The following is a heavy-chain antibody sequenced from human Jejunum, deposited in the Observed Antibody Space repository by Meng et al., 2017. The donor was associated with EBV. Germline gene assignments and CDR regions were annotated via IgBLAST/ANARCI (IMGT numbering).Heavy chain of an antibody. CDR3: TPQTATFQ. V-gene: IGHV3-15*01. CDR1: GFTVNNDW. D-gene: IGHD5-24*01. Sequence: EEQVVESGGGLVKPWGPLRLSCAASGFTVNNDWMSWVRQAPGKGLEWVARIKSKTDGGTADYAAPVKGRFTVSRDDSKNVLYLQMNSLKTEDTAVYYCTPQTATFQWGQGTLVTVSS. J-gene: IGHJ4*02. CDR2: IKSKTDGGTA.